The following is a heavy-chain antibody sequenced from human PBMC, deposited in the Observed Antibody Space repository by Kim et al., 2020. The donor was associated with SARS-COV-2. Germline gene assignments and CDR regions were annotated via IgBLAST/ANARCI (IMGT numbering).Heavy chain of an antibody. CDR2: ISSSSSYI. D-gene: IGHD3-22*01. J-gene: IGHJ4*01. V-gene: IGHV3-21*01. CDR1: GFTFSSYS. Sequence: GGSLRLSCAASGFTFSSYSMNWVRQAPGKGLEWVSSISSSSSYIYYADSVKGRFTISRDNAKNSLYLQMNSLRAEDTAVYYCARDYYGSSGYYRLFDYWGQGTLVTVSS. CDR3: ARDYYGSSGYYRLFDY.